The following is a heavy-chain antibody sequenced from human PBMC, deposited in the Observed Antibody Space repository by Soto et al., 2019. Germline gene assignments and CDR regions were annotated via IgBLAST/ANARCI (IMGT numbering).Heavy chain of an antibody. CDR3: ARAGYSSGWSHFDY. CDR1: GFTFSSYA. D-gene: IGHD6-19*01. Sequence: GGSLRLSCAASGFTFSSYAMHWVRQAPGKGLEWVAVISYDGSNKYYADSVKGRFTISRDNSKNTLYLQMNSLRAEDTAVYYCARAGYSSGWSHFDYWGQGTLVTVSS. CDR2: ISYDGSNK. V-gene: IGHV3-30-3*01. J-gene: IGHJ4*02.